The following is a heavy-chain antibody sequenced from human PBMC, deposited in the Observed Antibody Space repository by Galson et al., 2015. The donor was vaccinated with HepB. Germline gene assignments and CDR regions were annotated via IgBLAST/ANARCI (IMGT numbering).Heavy chain of an antibody. Sequence: SLRLSCAASEFTVNTNHMSWVRQAPGKGLEWVAVIYSDDNTNYADSVKGRFTIFRAKSENTLYLQMYSLGPEDTAVYYCARDQGDDYVNYYYYHGMDVWGQGTTVTVSS. CDR3: ARDQGDDYVNYYYYHGMDV. J-gene: IGHJ6*02. CDR1: EFTVNTNH. CDR2: IYSDDNT. V-gene: IGHV3-53*05. D-gene: IGHD4-17*01.